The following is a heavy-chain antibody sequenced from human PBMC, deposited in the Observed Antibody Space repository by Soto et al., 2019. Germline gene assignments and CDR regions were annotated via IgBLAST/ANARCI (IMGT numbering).Heavy chain of an antibody. V-gene: IGHV1-18*01. CDR3: ARTGLRYFDWLLSGQNWFDP. CDR1: GYTFTSYG. D-gene: IGHD3-9*01. CDR2: ISAYNGNT. J-gene: IGHJ5*02. Sequence: EASVKVSCKASGYTFTSYGISWVRQAPGQGLEWMGWISAYNGNTNYAQKLQGRVTMTTDTSTSTAYMELRSLRSDDTAVYYCARTGLRYFDWLLSGQNWFDPWGQGTLVTVSS.